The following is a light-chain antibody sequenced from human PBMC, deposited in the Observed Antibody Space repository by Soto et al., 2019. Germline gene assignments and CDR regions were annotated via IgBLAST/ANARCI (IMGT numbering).Light chain of an antibody. V-gene: IGLV1-40*01. J-gene: IGLJ1*01. CDR2: GNI. CDR3: QSYDSSLSGSV. CDR1: SSNIGALYD. Sequence: QSVLTQPPSVSGAPGQRVTISCIGSSSNIGALYDVHWYKQLPGAAPKLLIYGNINRPSGVPDRFSGSKSGTSASLAITGLRAEDEADYYCQSYDSSLSGSVFGTGTKVTVL.